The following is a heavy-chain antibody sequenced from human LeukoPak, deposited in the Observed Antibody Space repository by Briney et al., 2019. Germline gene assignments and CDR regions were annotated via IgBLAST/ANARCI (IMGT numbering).Heavy chain of an antibody. Sequence: GGSLRLSCAASGFSFRTYSMNWVRQAPGKGLEWVSYISGSSSTIYYADSVKGRFTISRDNAKNSLYLQMNSLRDEDTAVYYCARLRAGAFDIWGQGTMVTVSS. D-gene: IGHD5-12*01. CDR1: GFSFRTYS. J-gene: IGHJ3*02. V-gene: IGHV3-48*02. CDR2: ISGSSSTI. CDR3: ARLRAGAFDI.